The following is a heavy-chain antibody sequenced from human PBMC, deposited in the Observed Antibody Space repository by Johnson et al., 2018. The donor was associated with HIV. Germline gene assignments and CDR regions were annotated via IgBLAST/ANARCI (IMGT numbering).Heavy chain of an antibody. CDR2: ISYDGSNK. Sequence: QVQLVESGGGVVQPGKSLRLFCAVSGFTFSTYTMHWVRQAPGRGLEWVAVISYDGSNKYYADSVKGRFTISRDTSRDTLYLQMTSLSPEDTAVYYCARGRKDIAAVDGLDTDGFDTWGQGTMVTVS. D-gene: IGHD6-13*01. CDR3: ARGRKDIAAVDGLDTDGFDT. CDR1: GFTFSTYT. J-gene: IGHJ3*02. V-gene: IGHV3-30*04.